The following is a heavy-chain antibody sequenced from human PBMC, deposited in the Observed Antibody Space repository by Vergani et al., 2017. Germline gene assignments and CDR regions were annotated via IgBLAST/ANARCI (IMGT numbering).Heavy chain of an antibody. CDR1: GFTFSSYS. CDR2: ISSSSSTI. CDR3: ARDRYYDPYYFDY. V-gene: IGHV3-48*01. D-gene: IGHD3-22*01. Sequence: VQLVESGGGLVQPGGSLRLSCAASGFTFSSYSMNWVRQAPGKGLEWVSYISSSSSTIYYADSVKGRFTISRDNAKNSLYLQMNSLRAEDTAVYYCARDRYYDPYYFDYWGQGTLVTVSS. J-gene: IGHJ4*02.